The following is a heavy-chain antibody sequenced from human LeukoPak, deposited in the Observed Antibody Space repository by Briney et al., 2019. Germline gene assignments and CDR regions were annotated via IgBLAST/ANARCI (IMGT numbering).Heavy chain of an antibody. V-gene: IGHV3-30*04. CDR1: GFTFSYYV. CDR2: ISYDGSNE. D-gene: IGHD3-10*02. CDR3: AELGITMIGGV. Sequence: GGSLRLSCAASGFTFSYYVIHWVRQAPGKGLEGVAVISYDGSNEYYADSVRGRLTISRDNSKKTLDLQMNSVRGEDTAVYYCAELGITMIGGVWGKGTTVTISS. J-gene: IGHJ6*04.